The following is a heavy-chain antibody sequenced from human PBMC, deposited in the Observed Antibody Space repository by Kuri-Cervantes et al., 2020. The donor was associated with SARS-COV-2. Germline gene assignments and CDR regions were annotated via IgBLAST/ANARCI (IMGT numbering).Heavy chain of an antibody. D-gene: IGHD3-22*01. V-gene: IGHV4-39*01. Sequence: SETLSLTCTVSGGSISSSSYYWGWIRQPPGKGLEWIGSIYYSGSTYYNPSLKSRVTISVDTSKNQFSLKLSSVTAADTAVYYCARLIYYDNSGYYPSWFDPWGQGILVTVSS. CDR3: ARLIYYDNSGYYPSWFDP. CDR2: IYYSGST. J-gene: IGHJ5*02. CDR1: GGSISSSSYY.